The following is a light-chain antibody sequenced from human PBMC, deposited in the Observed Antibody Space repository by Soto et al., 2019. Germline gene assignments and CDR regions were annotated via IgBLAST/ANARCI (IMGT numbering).Light chain of an antibody. CDR2: DAS. CDR3: QQYGTSPRT. Sequence: ENVLTPSPGTLSMSPGERVTLSCRASQDIRSHLAWYQQKPDQAPRLLIFDASSRATGIPDRVSGSGSGTDFTLSISRLEPEDFAVYYCQQYGTSPRTFGQGTRVEIK. V-gene: IGKV3-20*01. CDR1: QDIRSH. J-gene: IGKJ1*01.